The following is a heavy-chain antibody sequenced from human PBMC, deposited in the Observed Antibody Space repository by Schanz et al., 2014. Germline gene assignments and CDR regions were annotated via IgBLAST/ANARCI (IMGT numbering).Heavy chain of an antibody. CDR3: ARSGSSNWYFFDY. V-gene: IGHV1-69*04. J-gene: IGHJ4*02. CDR1: GGTFSSFG. CDR2: IIPILGIA. D-gene: IGHD6-13*01. Sequence: QVQLVQSGAEVKKPGSSVKVSCKASGGTFSSFGINWVRQAPGQGLEWMGWIIPILGIANYAQKFQGRVTITRDTLASTAYMEVSSLRSEDTAVYYCARSGSSNWYFFDYWGQGTLVTVSS.